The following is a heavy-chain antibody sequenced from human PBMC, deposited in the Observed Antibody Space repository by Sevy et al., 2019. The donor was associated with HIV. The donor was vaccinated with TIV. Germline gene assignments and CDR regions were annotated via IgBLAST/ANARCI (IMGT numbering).Heavy chain of an antibody. V-gene: IGHV3-53*01. D-gene: IGHD3-16*01. J-gene: IGHJ6*03. Sequence: GGSLRLSCAASGFTVSSNYMSWVRQAPGKGLEWVSVIYSGGSTYYADSVKGRFIISRDNSKNTLYLQMNRLRAEDTAVYYCARVRVSMITFGGAITGIYYYYYMDVWGKGTTVTVSS. CDR3: ARVRVSMITFGGAITGIYYYYYMDV. CDR2: IYSGGST. CDR1: GFTVSSNY.